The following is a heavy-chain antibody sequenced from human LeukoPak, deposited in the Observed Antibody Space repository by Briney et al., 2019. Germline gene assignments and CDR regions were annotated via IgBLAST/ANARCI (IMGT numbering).Heavy chain of an antibody. V-gene: IGHV4-4*02. Sequence: SETLSLTCAVSGASIAISNWWTWVRQPPEKGPEWIGEISHSGSTAYNPSLKSRVTISIDKSKNQLSLFLTSVTAADKAMYYCAQVWGYWGQGTLVTVSS. D-gene: IGHD3-16*01. CDR1: GASIAISNW. CDR2: ISHSGST. CDR3: AQVWGY. J-gene: IGHJ4*02.